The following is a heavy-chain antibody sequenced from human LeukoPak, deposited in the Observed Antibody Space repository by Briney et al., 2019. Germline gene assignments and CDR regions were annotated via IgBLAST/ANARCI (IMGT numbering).Heavy chain of an antibody. J-gene: IGHJ6*03. Sequence: GGSLRLSCAASGFGFSNFWMSWVRQAPGKGPEWVANIKEDGSLKNYVDSVKGRFTIARDNAKNSLYLQMNSLRAEDTAVHYCARDSSEMSYNYYYYYMDVWGKGTTVTVSS. CDR3: ARDSSEMSYNYYYYYMDV. CDR2: IKEDGSLK. V-gene: IGHV3-7*01. CDR1: GFGFSNFW. D-gene: IGHD2-2*01.